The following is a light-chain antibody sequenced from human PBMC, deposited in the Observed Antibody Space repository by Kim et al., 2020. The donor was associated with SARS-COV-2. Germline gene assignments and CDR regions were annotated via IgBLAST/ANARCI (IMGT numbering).Light chain of an antibody. Sequence: ASVKLTCTLSSGHRTYAIAWHQQQPEKGPRYLLKINTDGSHTRGDDISDRFSGSSSGAERYLTISSLQSEDEAAYYCQTWGPGIRVFGGGTQLTVL. CDR1: SGHRTYA. CDR2: INTDGSH. V-gene: IGLV4-69*01. CDR3: QTWGPGIRV. J-gene: IGLJ3*02.